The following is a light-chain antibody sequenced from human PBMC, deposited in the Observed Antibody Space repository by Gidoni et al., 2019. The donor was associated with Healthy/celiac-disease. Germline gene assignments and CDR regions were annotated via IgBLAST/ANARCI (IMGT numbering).Light chain of an antibody. Sequence: DIQMTQSPSSLSASVGDRVTITCRASQSISTFLNWYQQKPGKAPKLLIYAASSLQSGVPSRFSGSGSGTDFTLAISSLQPEDFATYYCKQSYSTLYTFGQGTKLEIK. CDR1: QSISTF. V-gene: IGKV1-39*01. J-gene: IGKJ2*01. CDR3: KQSYSTLYT. CDR2: AAS.